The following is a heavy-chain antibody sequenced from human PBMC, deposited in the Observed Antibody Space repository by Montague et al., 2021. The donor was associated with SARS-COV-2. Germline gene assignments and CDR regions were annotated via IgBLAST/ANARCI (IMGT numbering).Heavy chain of an antibody. D-gene: IGHD5-12*01. CDR1: GITVSSYE. Sequence: SLRLSCAAAGITVSSYEMNWVRQAPGKGLEWVSKIISSGGSTYYADSVKGRFTIFRDNAKNSVFLQMNSLRAEDTAVYYCARGYSGYDWGGIGGYYCYMDVWGKGTTVTVSS. CDR2: IISSGGST. J-gene: IGHJ6*03. V-gene: IGHV3-48*03. CDR3: ARGYSGYDWGGIGGYYCYMDV.